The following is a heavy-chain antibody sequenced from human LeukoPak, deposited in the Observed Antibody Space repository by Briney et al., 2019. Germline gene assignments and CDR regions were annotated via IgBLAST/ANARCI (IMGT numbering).Heavy chain of an antibody. Sequence: SETLSLTCTVSGGSISSSSYYWGWTRQPPGKGLEWIGSIYYSGSTYYNPSLKSRVTISVDTSKNQFSLKLSSVTAADTAVYYCARHERYYDSSGYFDYWGQGTLVTVSS. CDR2: IYYSGST. CDR1: GGSISSSSYY. V-gene: IGHV4-39*01. J-gene: IGHJ4*02. CDR3: ARHERYYDSSGYFDY. D-gene: IGHD3-22*01.